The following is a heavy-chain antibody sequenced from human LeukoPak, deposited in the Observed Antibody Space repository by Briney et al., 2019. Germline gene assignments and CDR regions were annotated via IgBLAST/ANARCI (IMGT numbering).Heavy chain of an antibody. Sequence: GGSLRLSCAASGFTFSNYGMHWVRQAPGKGLEWVSYISSSSSTIYYADSVKGRFTISRDNSKNTLYLQMNSLRAEDTAVYYCAKKKGTVTTFWYFDLWGRGTLVTVSS. CDR1: GFTFSNYG. V-gene: IGHV3-48*01. CDR3: AKKKGTVTTFWYFDL. CDR2: ISSSSSTI. D-gene: IGHD4-17*01. J-gene: IGHJ2*01.